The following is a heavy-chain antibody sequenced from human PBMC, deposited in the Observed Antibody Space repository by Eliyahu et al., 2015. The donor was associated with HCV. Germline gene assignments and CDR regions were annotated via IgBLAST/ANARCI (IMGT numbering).Heavy chain of an antibody. D-gene: IGHD1-26*01. CDR3: ARSSRYMGSWEFDF. J-gene: IGHJ4*02. CDR2: IHPGNGDT. Sequence: QVLLVQSGAEVKKPGASVKISCKASGYTFTSYKIHWVRQAPGQSLEWMGWIHPGNGDTKFSQKFQGRLTFTGDASAATVYMDLSRLTSEDRAVYYCARSSRYMGSWEFDFWGQGTLVSVSS. V-gene: IGHV1-3*01. CDR1: GYTFTSYK.